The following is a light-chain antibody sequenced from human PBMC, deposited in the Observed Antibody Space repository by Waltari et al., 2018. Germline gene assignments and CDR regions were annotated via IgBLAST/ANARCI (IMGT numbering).Light chain of an antibody. CDR3: CSYAGSYVV. V-gene: IGLV2-11*01. J-gene: IGLJ2*01. CDR2: DVS. Sequence: QSALTQPRPVSGSPGQSVTISCTGTSSDVGSYNYVPWYQQYPGKVPKLMIYDVSKRPSGVPDRFSGSKSGNTASLTISGLQAEDEADYYCCSYAGSYVVFGGGTKLTVL. CDR1: SSDVGSYNY.